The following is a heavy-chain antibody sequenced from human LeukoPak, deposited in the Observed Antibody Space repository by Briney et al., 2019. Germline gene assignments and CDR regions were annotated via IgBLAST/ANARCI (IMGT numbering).Heavy chain of an antibody. CDR3: ARGPFGYSYGRWGY. CDR1: GGSFSGYY. V-gene: IGHV4-34*01. J-gene: IGHJ4*02. Sequence: PSETLSLTCAVYGGSFSGYYWSWIRQPPGKGLEWIGETNHSGSTNYNPSLKSRVTISVDTSKNQFSLKLSSVTAADTAVYYCARGPFGYSYGRWGYWGQGTLVTVSS. D-gene: IGHD5-18*01. CDR2: TNHSGST.